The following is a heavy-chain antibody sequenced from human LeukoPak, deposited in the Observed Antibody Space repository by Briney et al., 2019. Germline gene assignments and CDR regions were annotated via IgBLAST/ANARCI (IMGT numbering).Heavy chain of an antibody. J-gene: IGHJ3*02. D-gene: IGHD1-26*01. CDR3: ASSYRGKYRAFDT. V-gene: IGHV3-74*01. Sequence: PGRSLRLSCAASGFTFSSYWMHWVRQVPGRGLVWVSRVNSDGFSTSYADSVKGRFTISRDNAKNTLYLQMNSLRAEDTAVYYCASSYRGKYRAFDTWGQGTMVTVSS. CDR2: VNSDGFST. CDR1: GFTFSSYW.